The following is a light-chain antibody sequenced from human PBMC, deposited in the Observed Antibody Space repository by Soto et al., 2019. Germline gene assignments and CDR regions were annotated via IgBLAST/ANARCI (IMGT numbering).Light chain of an antibody. Sequence: AIRMTQSPSSFSASTGDRVTITCRVSQGISSYLAWYQQKPGKAPKLLISAASILQSGVPSRFSGSGSGTEFTLTISQLQPEDFAGYFCQQTFSSPITFGQGTRLEIK. CDR1: QGISSY. CDR3: QQTFSSPIT. V-gene: IGKV1-8*01. J-gene: IGKJ5*01. CDR2: AAS.